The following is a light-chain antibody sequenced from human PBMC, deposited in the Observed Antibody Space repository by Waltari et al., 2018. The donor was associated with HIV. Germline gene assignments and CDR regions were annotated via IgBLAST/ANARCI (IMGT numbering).Light chain of an antibody. V-gene: IGKV3-15*01. CDR3: QQYNDWPYA. CDR2: GAS. Sequence: EIVMTQSPDTLSVSPGQRATLSCRASQSIGNDLAWYQQKPGQTPRLIMYGASTRAPGLPGRFSGSGSETEFTLTLSGVQSEDLAVYYCQQYNDWPYAFGQGTKLELK. J-gene: IGKJ2*01. CDR1: QSIGND.